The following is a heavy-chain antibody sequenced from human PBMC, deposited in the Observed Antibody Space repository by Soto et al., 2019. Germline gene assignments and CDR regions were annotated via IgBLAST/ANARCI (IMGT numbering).Heavy chain of an antibody. CDR1: GFSLTTSGVG. V-gene: IGHV2-5*01. D-gene: IGHD3-10*01. CDR2: ISWNDDR. J-gene: IGHJ4*01. CDR3: AHRREGPDWISASQSYYWDY. Sequence: QITLKESGPTLVRPTQTLTLTCTFSGFSLTTSGVGVGWIRQPPGKAPEWLALISWNDDRRYSPTLRNRITISEDTSQNQEVLTMTIMDPVDTATYYCAHRREGPDWISASQSYYWDYWGHGALVTV.